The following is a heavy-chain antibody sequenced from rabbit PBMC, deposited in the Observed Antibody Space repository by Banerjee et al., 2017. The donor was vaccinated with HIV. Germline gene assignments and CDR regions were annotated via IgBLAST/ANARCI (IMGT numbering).Heavy chain of an antibody. CDR3: ARDNSYDDYGDFSGFNL. CDR2: IYAGSSGST. CDR1: GFSFSSSYY. D-gene: IGHD2-1*01. J-gene: IGHJ4*01. Sequence: QSLEESGGDLVKPGASLTLTCTASGFSFSSSYYMCWVRQAPGKGLEWIACIYAGSSGSTYYASWAKGRFTISKTSSTTVTLQMTSLTAADTATYFCARDNSYDDYGDFSGFNLWGQGTLVTVS. V-gene: IGHV1S40*01.